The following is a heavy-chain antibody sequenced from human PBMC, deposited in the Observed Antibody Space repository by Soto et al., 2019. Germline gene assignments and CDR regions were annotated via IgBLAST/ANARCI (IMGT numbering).Heavy chain of an antibody. J-gene: IGHJ4*02. CDR3: AREPKYYYDSSGYYGPDY. D-gene: IGHD3-22*01. Sequence: ASVKVSCKASGYTFTSYGISWVRQAPGQGLEWMGWISAYNGNTNYAQKLQGRVTMTTDTSTSTAYMGLRSLRSDDTAVYYCAREPKYYYDSSGYYGPDYWGQGTLVTVSS. V-gene: IGHV1-18*04. CDR1: GYTFTSYG. CDR2: ISAYNGNT.